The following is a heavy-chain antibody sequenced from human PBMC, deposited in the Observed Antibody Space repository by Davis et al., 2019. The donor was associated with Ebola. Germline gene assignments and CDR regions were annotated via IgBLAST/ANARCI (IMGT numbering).Heavy chain of an antibody. CDR1: GDSMSGSY. J-gene: IGHJ5*02. D-gene: IGHD2-15*01. Sequence: MPSETLSLTCSVSGDSMSGSYWSWIRQTPGKGLDWIGYIYYTGTVEYNPPLQSRVTISIDTSESRFSLKLTSVTPADTAVYYCARGGQGVGAGRWLDPWGQGNLVIVSS. V-gene: IGHV4-59*01. CDR2: IYYTGTV. CDR3: ARGGQGVGAGRWLDP.